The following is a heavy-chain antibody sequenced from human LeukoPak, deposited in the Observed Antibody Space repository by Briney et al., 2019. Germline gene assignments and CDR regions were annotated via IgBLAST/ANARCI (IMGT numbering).Heavy chain of an antibody. V-gene: IGHV4-39*01. CDR1: GAAITDSSFS. D-gene: IGHD1-14*01. CDR3: ASRRTTALSLSDL. Sequence: PSETLSLTCTVSGAAITDSSFSCGWIRQAPGKGLEWIASMYYSGNTYNNPSLKGRVTISIDTSKNQFSLKLTSVTAADTTVYYCASRRTTALSLSDLWGQGTLVTVSS. J-gene: IGHJ5*02. CDR2: MYYSGNT.